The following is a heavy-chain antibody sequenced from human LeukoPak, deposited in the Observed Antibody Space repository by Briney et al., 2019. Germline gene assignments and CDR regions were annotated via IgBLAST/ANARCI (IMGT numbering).Heavy chain of an antibody. CDR3: ARTYYDILTGLD. CDR1: GYTFTSYD. D-gene: IGHD3-9*01. Sequence: ASVKGSCKASGYTFTSYDINWVRQATGQGLEWMGWMNPNSGNTGYAQKFQGRVTMTRNTSISTAYMELSSLRSEDTAVYYCARTYYDILTGLDWGQGTLVTVSS. J-gene: IGHJ4*02. CDR2: MNPNSGNT. V-gene: IGHV1-8*01.